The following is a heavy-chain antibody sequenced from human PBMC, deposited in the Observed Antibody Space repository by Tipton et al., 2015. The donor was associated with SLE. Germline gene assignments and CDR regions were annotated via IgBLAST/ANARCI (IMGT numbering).Heavy chain of an antibody. J-gene: IGHJ2*01. Sequence: QLVQSGAEVRKPGASVKVSCKASGYTFTSHGISWVRQAPGQRPEWLGWVSAYNGYTNYAQKVQGRVTMTTDTSSSTAYMELRSLSSVTAADTAVYYCAGKDRRGYSDNDWWYFDIWGRGTLVTVSS. CDR1: GYTFTSHG. D-gene: IGHD5-12*01. CDR2: VSAYNGYT. CDR3: AGKDRRGYSDNDWWYFDI. V-gene: IGHV1-18*01.